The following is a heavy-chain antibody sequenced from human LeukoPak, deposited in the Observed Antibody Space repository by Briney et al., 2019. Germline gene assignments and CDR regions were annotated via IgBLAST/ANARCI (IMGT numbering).Heavy chain of an antibody. CDR2: INHSGST. Sequence: KPPETLSLTCAVYGGSFSGYYWSWIRQPPGKGLEWIGEINHSGSTNYNPSLKSRVTISVDTSKNQFSLKLSSVTAADTAVYYCARDPPNNDYWGQGALVTVSS. V-gene: IGHV4-34*01. CDR1: GGSFSGYY. CDR3: ARDPPNNDY. J-gene: IGHJ4*02.